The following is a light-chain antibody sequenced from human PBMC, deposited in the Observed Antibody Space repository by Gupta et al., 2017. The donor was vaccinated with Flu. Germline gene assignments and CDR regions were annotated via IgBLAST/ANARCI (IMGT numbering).Light chain of an antibody. V-gene: IGKV3-20*01. J-gene: IGKJ2*01. Sequence: EIVLTQYPGTLSSSPGERATLSCRASQSVSSSYLAWYKQKPGQAPRLLIYGASSRAAGIPDRFIGSGCGTDFTLTISRREPEDFAVYYCQQYGSSPRYTFGQGTKLEIK. CDR1: QSVSSSY. CDR2: GAS. CDR3: QQYGSSPRYT.